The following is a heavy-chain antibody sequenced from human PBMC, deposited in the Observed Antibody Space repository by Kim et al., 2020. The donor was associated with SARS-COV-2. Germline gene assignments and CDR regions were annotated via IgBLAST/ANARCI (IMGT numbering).Heavy chain of an antibody. V-gene: IGHV3-30*18. D-gene: IGHD3-10*01. CDR2: ISYDGSNK. CDR1: GFTFSSYG. J-gene: IGHJ4*02. CDR3: AKDRRGSGSYYFLLDY. Sequence: GGSLRLSCAASGFTFSSYGMHWVRQAPGKGLEWVAVISYDGSNKYYADSVKGRFTISRDNSKNTLYLQMNSLRAEDTAVYYCAKDRRGSGSYYFLLDYWGQGTLVTVSS.